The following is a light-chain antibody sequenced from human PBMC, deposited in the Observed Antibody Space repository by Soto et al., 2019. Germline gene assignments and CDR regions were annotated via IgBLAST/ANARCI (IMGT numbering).Light chain of an antibody. CDR2: DAS. J-gene: IGKJ1*01. V-gene: IGKV1-5*01. CDR3: QRYDSSPWT. Sequence: DIQMTQSPSTLSASVVDTVTITCRASQRISGWLAWYQQKPGKAPKFLIYDASSLQSGVPSRFSGSGSGTEFTLTISSLQPDDFATYYCQRYDSSPWTFGQGTKVDIK. CDR1: QRISGW.